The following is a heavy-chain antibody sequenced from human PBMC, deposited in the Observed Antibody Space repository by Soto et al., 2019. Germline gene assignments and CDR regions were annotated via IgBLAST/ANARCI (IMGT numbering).Heavy chain of an antibody. V-gene: IGHV4-31*03. Sequence: QVQLQESGPGLVKPSQTLSLTCTVAGGSISSGGYYWSWIRQHTGKGLEWIGYIYYSGSTYYNPSLKSRVTISVDTSKNQFSLKLSSVTAADTAVYSCARVPFFGVEEDYWGQGTLVTVSS. D-gene: IGHD3-3*01. CDR2: IYYSGST. J-gene: IGHJ4*02. CDR3: ARVPFFGVEEDY. CDR1: GGSISSGGYY.